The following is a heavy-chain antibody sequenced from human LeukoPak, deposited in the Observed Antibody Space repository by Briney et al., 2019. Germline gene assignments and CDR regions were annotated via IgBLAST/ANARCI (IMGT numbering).Heavy chain of an antibody. CDR2: MNPNSGNT. J-gene: IGHJ5*02. D-gene: IGHD4-17*01. Sequence: ASVKVSCKASGYTFTSYDINWVRQATGQGLEWMGWMNPNSGNTGYAQKFQGRVTMTRNTSISTAYMELSSLRSEDTAVYYCARGSGVYGDYGLDPWGQGTLVTVSS. CDR1: GYTFTSYD. V-gene: IGHV1-8*01. CDR3: ARGSGVYGDYGLDP.